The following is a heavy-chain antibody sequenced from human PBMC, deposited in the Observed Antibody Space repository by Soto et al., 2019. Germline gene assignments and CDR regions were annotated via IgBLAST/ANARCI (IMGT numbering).Heavy chain of an antibody. Sequence: ASVKVSCKVSGYTLTELSMHWVRQAPGKGLEWMGGFDPEDGETIYAQKFQGRVTMTEDTSTDTAYMELSSLRSEDTAVYYCATDLLTTAAGPKAAFDIWGQGTMVTVSS. CDR3: ATDLLTTAAGPKAAFDI. V-gene: IGHV1-24*01. J-gene: IGHJ3*02. CDR2: FDPEDGET. D-gene: IGHD6-13*01. CDR1: GYTLTELS.